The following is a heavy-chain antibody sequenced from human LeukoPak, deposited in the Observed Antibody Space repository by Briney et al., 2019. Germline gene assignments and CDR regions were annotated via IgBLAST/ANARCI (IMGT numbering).Heavy chain of an antibody. Sequence: GGSLTLSCAASGIIFSNYWMHWVRHAPGKGLVWVSHINRDGSSTSYADSVKGRFTISRDNAKNTLYLQMNSLRAEDTAVYYCARGGGYSYGSFDYWGQGTLVTVSS. V-gene: IGHV3-74*01. CDR2: INRDGSST. J-gene: IGHJ4*02. CDR3: ARGGGYSYGSFDY. CDR1: GIIFSNYW. D-gene: IGHD5-18*01.